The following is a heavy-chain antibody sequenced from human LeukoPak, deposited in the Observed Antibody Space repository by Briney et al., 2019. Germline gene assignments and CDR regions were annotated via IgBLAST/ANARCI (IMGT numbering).Heavy chain of an antibody. D-gene: IGHD6-13*01. CDR3: ARQRGSSPHSHNWFDP. CDR1: GYSFTSYW. J-gene: IGHJ5*02. Sequence: GESLKISCKGSGYSFTSYWIGWVRQMPGKYLEWMGIIYPGDSDTRYSPSFQGQVTISADKSISTAYLQWSSLKASDTAMYYCARQRGSSPHSHNWFDPWGQGTLVTVSS. CDR2: IYPGDSDT. V-gene: IGHV5-51*01.